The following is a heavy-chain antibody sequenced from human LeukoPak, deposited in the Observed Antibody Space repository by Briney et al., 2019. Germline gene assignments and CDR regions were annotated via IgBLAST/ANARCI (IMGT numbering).Heavy chain of an antibody. CDR1: GYTLTELS. V-gene: IGHV1-24*01. CDR2: FDPEDGET. J-gene: IGHJ4*02. Sequence: GASVKVSCKVSGYTLTELSMRWVRQAPGKGLEWMGGFDPEDGETIYAQKFQGRVTMTEDTSTDTAYMELRSLRSEDTAVYYCARCGGDYVWGSYRHLFDYWGQGTLVTVSS. CDR3: ARCGGDYVWGSYRHLFDY. D-gene: IGHD3-16*02.